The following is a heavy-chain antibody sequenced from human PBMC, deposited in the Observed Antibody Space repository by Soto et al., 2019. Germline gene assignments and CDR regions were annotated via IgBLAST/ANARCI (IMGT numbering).Heavy chain of an antibody. J-gene: IGHJ3*02. CDR3: ARVGGYCSGGSCYSSGAFDI. Sequence: ASVKVSCKASGYTFTSYDINWVRQATGQGLEWMGWMNPNSGNTGYAQKFQGRVTMTRDTSTSTVYMELSSLRSEDTAVYYCARVGGYCSGGSCYSSGAFDIWGQGTMVTVSS. CDR2: MNPNSGNT. V-gene: IGHV1-8*01. CDR1: GYTFTSYD. D-gene: IGHD2-15*01.